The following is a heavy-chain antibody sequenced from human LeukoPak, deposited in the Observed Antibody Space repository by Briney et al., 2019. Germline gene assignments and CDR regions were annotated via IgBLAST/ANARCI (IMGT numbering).Heavy chain of an antibody. Sequence: PSETLSLTCTVSGGSISSSSYYWGWIRQPPGKGLEWIGSIYYSGSTYYNPSLKSRVTISVDTSKNQFSLKLSSVTAADTAVYYCARLGAGRWEQNWVFDYWGQGTLVTVSS. J-gene: IGHJ4*02. V-gene: IGHV4-39*01. CDR1: GGSISSSSYY. CDR2: IYYSGST. CDR3: ARLGAGRWEQNWVFDY. D-gene: IGHD1-26*01.